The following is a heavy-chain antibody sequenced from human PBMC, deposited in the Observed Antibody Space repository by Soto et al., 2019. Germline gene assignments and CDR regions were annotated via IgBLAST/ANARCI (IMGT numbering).Heavy chain of an antibody. V-gene: IGHV3-23*01. J-gene: IGHJ5*02. CDR3: AKGLLLGYSGYKTGA. D-gene: IGHD5-12*01. Sequence: GGSLRLSCAASGFTFSSYALSWVRQAPGTGLEWVSAISGSGGSTYYADSVKGRFTISRDNSKNTLYLQMNSLRAEDTAVYYCAKGLLLGYSGYKTGAWGQGTVDTASS. CDR2: ISGSGGST. CDR1: GFTFSSYA.